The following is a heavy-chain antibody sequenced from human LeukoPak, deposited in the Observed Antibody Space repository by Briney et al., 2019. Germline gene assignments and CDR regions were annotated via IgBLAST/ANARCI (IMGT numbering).Heavy chain of an antibody. CDR3: ASEEDIVVVPAAIGDY. CDR1: GFTFSSYS. D-gene: IGHD2-2*02. J-gene: IGHJ4*02. CDR2: ISSSSSTI. V-gene: IGHV3-48*04. Sequence: GGSLRLSCAASGFTFSSYSMNWVRQAPGKGLEWVSYISSSSSTIYYADSVKGRFTISRDNAKNSLYLQMNSLRAEDTAVYYCASEEDIVVVPAAIGDYWGQGTLVTVSS.